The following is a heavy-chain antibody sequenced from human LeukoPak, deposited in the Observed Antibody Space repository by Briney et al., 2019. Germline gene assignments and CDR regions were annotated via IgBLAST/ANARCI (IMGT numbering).Heavy chain of an antibody. J-gene: IGHJ4*02. CDR1: GGSFSGYY. CDR3: ARGLGTTVRPCGVFDY. V-gene: IGHV4-34*01. Sequence: PSETLSLTCAVSGGSFSGYYWSWIRQPPGTGLEWIGEINHSGSTNYNPSLKSRVTISVDMSKNQFSLKLSSVTAADTAVYYCARGLGTTVRPCGVFDYWGQGTLVTVSS. D-gene: IGHD4-17*01. CDR2: INHSGST.